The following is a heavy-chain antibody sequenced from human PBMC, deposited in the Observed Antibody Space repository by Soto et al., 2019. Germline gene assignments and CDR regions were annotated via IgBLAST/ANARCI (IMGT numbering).Heavy chain of an antibody. J-gene: IGHJ4*02. D-gene: IGHD3-10*01. CDR2: VNPIVGMS. Sequence: QVQLVQSGAEVKKPGSSVKVSCTASVGTFNSYTINWVRQAPGQGLEWVGRVNPIVGMSNSAQKFQGRVTITADKSTSKAYMDLSSLKSHDTAVYYCASSYGSGSTHFDYWGQGALVTVSS. V-gene: IGHV1-69*02. CDR3: ASSYGSGSTHFDY. CDR1: VGTFNSYT.